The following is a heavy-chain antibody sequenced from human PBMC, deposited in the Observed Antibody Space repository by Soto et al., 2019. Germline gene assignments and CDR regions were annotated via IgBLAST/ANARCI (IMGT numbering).Heavy chain of an antibody. CDR3: ARTRGYYLYDP. CDR1: GFTFTSYA. D-gene: IGHD3-22*01. Sequence: QVQLVQSGAEVKNPGASVKVSCKASGFTFTSYAMHWLRQAPGQRLQWMGWINAGNGNTKYSQKAQGRVTIPRDTSASTAYMELRSVGFEYTAVYYCARTRGYYLYDPWGQGTLVPVSS. J-gene: IGHJ5*02. V-gene: IGHV1-3*01. CDR2: INAGNGNT.